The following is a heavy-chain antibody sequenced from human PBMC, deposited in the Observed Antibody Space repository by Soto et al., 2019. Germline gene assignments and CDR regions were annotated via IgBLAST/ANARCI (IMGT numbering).Heavy chain of an antibody. V-gene: IGHV1-69*01. CDR2: IIHIFGTA. CDR3: ARLYGGNLHYYYGRDV. D-gene: IGHD4-17*01. J-gene: IGHJ6*02. Sequence: QVQLVQSGAEVKKPGSSVKVSCKASGGTFSSYAISWVRQAPGQGLEWMGGIIHIFGTANYAQKFQGRVTITADESTSTAYMELRSVRSEDMGVYYRARLYGGNLHYYYGRDVWGQGPTVTVSS. CDR1: GGTFSSYA.